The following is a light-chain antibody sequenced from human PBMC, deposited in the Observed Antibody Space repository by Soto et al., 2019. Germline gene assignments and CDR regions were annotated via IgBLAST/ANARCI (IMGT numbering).Light chain of an antibody. J-gene: IGKJ4*01. CDR3: QQSYIAPLT. CDR2: AAS. Sequence: DIQMTQSPSSLSASGGARVAITCRASQTISGFLNWYQQKPGEAPKLLIYAASTLQSGVPSRFSGSGSGTDFTLTISSLQPEEWATYYCQQSYIAPLTFGGGTKVDIK. V-gene: IGKV1-39*01. CDR1: QTISGF.